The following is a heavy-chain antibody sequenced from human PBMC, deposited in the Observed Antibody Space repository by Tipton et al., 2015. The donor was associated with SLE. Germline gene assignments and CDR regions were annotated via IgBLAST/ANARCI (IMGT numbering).Heavy chain of an antibody. D-gene: IGHD6-19*01. J-gene: IGHJ3*02. CDR1: GFTVSSSYA. CDR2: IYSGGSST. Sequence: GSLRLSCAASGFTVSSSYAMSWVRQAPGKGLEWVSVIYSGGSSTYYADSVKGRFTISRDNSKNTLYLQMNSLRAEDTAVYYCARDGFRGGGREQWLEPDAFDIWGQGTMVTVSS. V-gene: IGHV3-23*03. CDR3: ARDGFRGGGREQWLEPDAFDI.